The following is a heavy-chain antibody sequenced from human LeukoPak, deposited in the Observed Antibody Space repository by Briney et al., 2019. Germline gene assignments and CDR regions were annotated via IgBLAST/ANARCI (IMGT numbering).Heavy chain of an antibody. J-gene: IGHJ4*02. Sequence: PSETLSPTCTVSGGSISSGGYYWSWIRQHPGKGLEWIGYIYYSGSTYYNPSLKSRVTISVDTSKNQFSLKLSSVTAADTAVYYCARWSEAAAFDYWGQGTLVTVSS. V-gene: IGHV4-31*03. CDR2: IYYSGST. CDR1: GGSISSGGYY. CDR3: ARWSEAAAFDY.